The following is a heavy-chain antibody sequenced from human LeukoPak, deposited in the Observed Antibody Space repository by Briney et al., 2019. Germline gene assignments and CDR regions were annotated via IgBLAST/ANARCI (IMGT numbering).Heavy chain of an antibody. D-gene: IGHD6-13*01. CDR3: AKDQRRQLVLYYFDY. V-gene: IGHV3-23*01. Sequence: PGGSLRLSCAASGFTFSSYAMSWVRQAPGKGLEWVSAISGSGGSTYYADSVRGRFTISRDNSKNTLYLQMNSLRAEDTAVYYCAKDQRRQLVLYYFDYWGQGTLVTVSS. CDR1: GFTFSSYA. CDR2: ISGSGGST. J-gene: IGHJ4*02.